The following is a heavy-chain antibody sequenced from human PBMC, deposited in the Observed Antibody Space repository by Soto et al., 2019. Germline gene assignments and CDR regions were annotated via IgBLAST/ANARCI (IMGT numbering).Heavy chain of an antibody. D-gene: IGHD2-15*01. CDR2: IKSKTDGGTT. CDR3: TTDTLCSGGSCYSDLQEDYYYGMDV. Sequence: EVQLVESGGGLVKPGGSLRLSCAASGFTFSNAWMNWVRQAPGKGLEWVGRIKSKTDGGTTDYAAPVKGRFTISRDDSKNTLYLQMYSLKTEDTAVYYCTTDTLCSGGSCYSDLQEDYYYGMDVWGQGTTVTVSS. CDR1: GFTFSNAW. V-gene: IGHV3-15*07. J-gene: IGHJ6*02.